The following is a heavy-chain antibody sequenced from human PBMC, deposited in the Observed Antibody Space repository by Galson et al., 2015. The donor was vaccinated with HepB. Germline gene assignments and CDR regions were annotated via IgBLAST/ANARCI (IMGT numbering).Heavy chain of an antibody. CDR2: RSSTRS. CDR1: GGSINSGGYH. J-gene: IGHJ5*02. CDR3: ALSPTYGSGNFGWFAP. Sequence: TLSLTCTVSGGSINSGGYHWNWIRQHPGIGLEWLGYRSSTRSNSNPSLRGRLTLSLGTSKNQFSLKLSSVTAADTAVYFCALSPTYGSGNFGWFAPWGQGSLVTVSS. V-gene: IGHV4-31*03. D-gene: IGHD3-10*01.